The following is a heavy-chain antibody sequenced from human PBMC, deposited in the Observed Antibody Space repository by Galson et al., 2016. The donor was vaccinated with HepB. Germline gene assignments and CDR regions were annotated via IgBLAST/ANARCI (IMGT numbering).Heavy chain of an antibody. CDR3: ARTDYDDYNYYGMDV. CDR1: GYSFTKYV. Sequence: SVKVSCKASGYSFTKYVMHWVRQAPGQRLEWMGWINPGNGNTKYSQKFQGRVTITRDTSASTAYMELRSLRSEDTAVYYCARTDYDDYNYYGMDVWGQGTTVTVSS. J-gene: IGHJ6*02. V-gene: IGHV1-3*01. CDR2: INPGNGNT. D-gene: IGHD4-17*01.